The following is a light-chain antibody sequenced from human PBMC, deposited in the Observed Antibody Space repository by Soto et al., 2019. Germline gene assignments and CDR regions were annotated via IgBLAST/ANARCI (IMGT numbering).Light chain of an antibody. CDR1: QSVSSN. V-gene: IGKV3-11*01. Sequence: EIVLTQSPATLSLSPGERATLSCRASQSVSSNLAWYQQKPGQAPMLLIYDASNRATGIPARFSGSGSGTDFTLTISSLEPEDFAVYYSQQRSNWPPMYTFGQGTKLEIK. CDR3: QQRSNWPPMYT. J-gene: IGKJ2*01. CDR2: DAS.